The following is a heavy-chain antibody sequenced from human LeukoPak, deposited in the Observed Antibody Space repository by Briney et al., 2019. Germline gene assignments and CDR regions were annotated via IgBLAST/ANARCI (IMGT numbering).Heavy chain of an antibody. V-gene: IGHV3-20*04. CDR3: ARGSGSSWYFYFDY. D-gene: IGHD6-13*01. CDR1: GFTFDDHG. CDR2: IKWDGGRT. Sequence: GSLRLSCAASGFTFDDHGMSWVRQAPGKGLESYSGIKWDGGRTGYADSVKCRSTISRDNAKNSLYLQMNSLRAEDTALYYCARGSGSSWYFYFDYWGQGTLVTVSS. J-gene: IGHJ4*02.